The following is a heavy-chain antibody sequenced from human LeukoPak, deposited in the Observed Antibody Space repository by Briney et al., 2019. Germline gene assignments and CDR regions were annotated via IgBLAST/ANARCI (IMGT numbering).Heavy chain of an antibody. Sequence: PGGSLRLSCAASGFTVSSNYMSWVRQAPGKGLEWVSVIYSGGSTYYADSVKGRFTISRDNSKNTLCLQMNSLRAEDTAVYYCATAGPLYSGSRRAYYPPRGAFDIWGQGTMVTVSS. CDR1: GFTVSSNY. J-gene: IGHJ3*02. D-gene: IGHD1-26*01. CDR3: ATAGPLYSGSRRAYYPPRGAFDI. V-gene: IGHV3-66*01. CDR2: IYSGGST.